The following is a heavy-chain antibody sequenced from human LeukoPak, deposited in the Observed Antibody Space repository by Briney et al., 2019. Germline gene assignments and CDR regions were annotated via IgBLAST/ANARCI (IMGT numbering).Heavy chain of an antibody. V-gene: IGHV3-30-3*01. CDR1: GFTFSSYA. Sequence: GGSLRLSCAASGFTFSSYAMHWVRQAPGKGLEGVAVISYDGNDKYYADSVKGRFTISRDNSKNTLYLQMNSLRAEDTAVYYCARDPYSSSWYPYYYYGMDVWGQGTTVTVSS. CDR3: ARDPYSSSWYPYYYYGMDV. J-gene: IGHJ6*02. CDR2: ISYDGNDK. D-gene: IGHD6-13*01.